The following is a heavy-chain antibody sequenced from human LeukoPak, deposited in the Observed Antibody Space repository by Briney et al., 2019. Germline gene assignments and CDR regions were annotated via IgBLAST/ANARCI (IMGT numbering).Heavy chain of an antibody. D-gene: IGHD2-21*01. CDR1: GFTFNNAW. CDR3: TSGIATIDF. CDR2: IKSRSDGGAT. V-gene: IGHV3-15*01. Sequence: PGGSLRLSCTASGFTFNNAWMSWVRQAPGKGLEWVGRIKSRSDGGATDYAAPVTGRFTISRDDSRNTLYLEMNSLKTEDTAVYYCTSGIATIDFWGQGTLVTVSS. J-gene: IGHJ4*02.